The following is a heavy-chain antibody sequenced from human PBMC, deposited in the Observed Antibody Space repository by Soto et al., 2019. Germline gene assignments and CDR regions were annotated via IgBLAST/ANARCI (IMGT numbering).Heavy chain of an antibody. CDR3: ARDMRVFGGIDV. V-gene: IGHV4-4*07. CDR2: VYNTGIT. CDR1: GVSVTTYY. D-gene: IGHD3-3*01. J-gene: IGHJ6*02. Sequence: SPPGTVSGVSVTTYYGSGIRQPAGKRLEWIGRVYNTGITNYSPSLQSRVTMSVDTSKNQVSLRLTSVTAADTAVYYCARDMRVFGGIDVWGQGTKVPVSS.